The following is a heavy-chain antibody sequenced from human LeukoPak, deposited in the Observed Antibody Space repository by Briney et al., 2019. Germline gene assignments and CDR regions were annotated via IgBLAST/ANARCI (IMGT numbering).Heavy chain of an antibody. CDR2: IDPNSGGT. CDR1: GHSFTHYY. Sequence: AASVKVSCKSPGHSFTHYYLHWVRQAPGQGLEWVGWIDPNSGGTAYAQKFQGRVTMTRDTSISTVYMELSSLRSDDTAIYCCARPTVTAGWYFDLWGRGTLVTVSS. CDR3: ARPTVTAGWYFDL. J-gene: IGHJ2*01. D-gene: IGHD4-17*01. V-gene: IGHV1-2*02.